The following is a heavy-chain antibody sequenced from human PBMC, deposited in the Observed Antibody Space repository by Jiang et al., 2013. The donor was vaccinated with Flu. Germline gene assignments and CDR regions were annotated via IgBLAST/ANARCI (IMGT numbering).Heavy chain of an antibody. CDR2: NIPILDTT. J-gene: IGHJ4*01. Sequence: SGAEVKKPGSSVKVSCKASGGAFSNYAINWVRQAPGQGLEWMGRNIPILDTTNYAQKFQGRVTITADKSASTAYMELSSLRSEDTAVYYCSRGRIGGLDYFDXWARNPVTVSS. V-gene: IGHV1-69*04. CDR1: GGAFSNYA. D-gene: IGHD3/OR15-3a*01. CDR3: SRGRIGGLDYFDX.